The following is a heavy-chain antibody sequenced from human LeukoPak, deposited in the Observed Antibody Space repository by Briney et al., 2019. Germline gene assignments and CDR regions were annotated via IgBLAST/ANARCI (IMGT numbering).Heavy chain of an antibody. CDR1: GFTFSSYA. CDR3: AKDRIVSGYFDY. J-gene: IGHJ4*02. Sequence: GGSLRLSCAASGFTFSSYAMHWVRQAPGKGLEWVAVISYDGSNKYYADSVKGRFTISRDNSKNTLYLQMNSLRAEDTAVYYCAKDRIVSGYFDYWGQGTLVTVSS. V-gene: IGHV3-30*04. CDR2: ISYDGSNK. D-gene: IGHD5/OR15-5a*01.